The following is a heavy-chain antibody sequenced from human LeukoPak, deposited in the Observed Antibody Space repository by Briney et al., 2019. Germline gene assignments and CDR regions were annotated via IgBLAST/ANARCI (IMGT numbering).Heavy chain of an antibody. V-gene: IGHV4-39*07. CDR3: ARGKYQLLGY. J-gene: IGHJ4*02. CDR1: GVSISSSSYY. D-gene: IGHD2-2*01. CDR2: IYTSGST. Sequence: KPSETLSLTCTVSGVSISSSSYYWGWIRQPPGKGLEWIGSIYTSGSTNYNPSLKSRVTMSVDTSKNQFSLKLSSVTAADTAVYYCARGKYQLLGYWGQGTLVTVSS.